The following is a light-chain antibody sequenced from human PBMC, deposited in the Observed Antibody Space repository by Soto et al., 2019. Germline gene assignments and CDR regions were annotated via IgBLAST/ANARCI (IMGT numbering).Light chain of an antibody. V-gene: IGKV3-15*01. CDR2: GAS. Sequence: EIVMTQSPATLSVSPGERATLSCRASQSVSSKLVWYQQKPGQAPRFLIYGASTRATGIPARFRGSGSGTEFTLTIDSLQSEDFAVYYCQQYDDWPPAFGGGTKVDI. CDR3: QQYDDWPPA. CDR1: QSVSSK. J-gene: IGKJ4*01.